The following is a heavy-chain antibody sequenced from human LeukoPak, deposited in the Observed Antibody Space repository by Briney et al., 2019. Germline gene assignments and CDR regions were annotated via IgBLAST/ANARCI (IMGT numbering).Heavy chain of an antibody. Sequence: GGSLRLSCAASGFTFSSYTMNWVRQAQGKGLEWISSISSGSTYIHYADSVKGRFTVSRDNAKNSLFLQLNSLRAEDTAMYFCASASRDGYNCEGYFHHWGQGTLVTVSS. CDR1: GFTFSSYT. CDR2: ISSGSTYI. J-gene: IGHJ1*01. V-gene: IGHV3-21*06. CDR3: ASASRDGYNCEGYFHH. D-gene: IGHD5-24*01.